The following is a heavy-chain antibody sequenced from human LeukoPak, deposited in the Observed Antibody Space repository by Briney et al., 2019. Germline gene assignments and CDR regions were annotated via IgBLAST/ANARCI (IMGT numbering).Heavy chain of an antibody. Sequence: ASVKVSCKSSGYTFTVYYMHWVRQAPGQGLEWMGWINPNSGGTNYTQKFQGRVTMTRDTSTSTAYMELSRLRSDDTAVYYCARDADNPSGIAAAGQIDYWGQGTLVTVSS. CDR2: INPNSGGT. CDR3: ARDADNPSGIAAAGQIDY. V-gene: IGHV1-2*02. CDR1: GYTFTVYY. J-gene: IGHJ4*02. D-gene: IGHD6-13*01.